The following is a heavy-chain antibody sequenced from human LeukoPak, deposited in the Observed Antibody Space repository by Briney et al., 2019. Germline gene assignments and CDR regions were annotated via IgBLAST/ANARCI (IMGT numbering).Heavy chain of an antibody. V-gene: IGHV1-69*05. CDR2: IIPIFGTA. Sequence: ASVKVSCKASGGTLSSYAISWVRQAPGQGLEWMGGIIPIFGTANYAQKFQGRVTITTDESTSTAYMELSSLRSEDTAVYYCARERYGYLYYFDYWGQGTLVTVSS. CDR3: ARERYGYLYYFDY. J-gene: IGHJ4*02. CDR1: GGTLSSYA. D-gene: IGHD5-18*01.